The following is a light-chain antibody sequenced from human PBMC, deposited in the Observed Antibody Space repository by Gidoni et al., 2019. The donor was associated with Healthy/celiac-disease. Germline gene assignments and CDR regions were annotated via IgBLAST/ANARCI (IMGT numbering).Light chain of an antibody. CDR3: MQALQTPRT. Sequence: DIVMTQSPFSLPVTPGEPASISCRSSQSLLHSNGYNYLDWYLQKPGQSPQLLIYLGSNRASGVPDRFSGSGSGTDFTLKISRVEAEDVGVYYCMQALQTPRTFGQXTKLEIK. V-gene: IGKV2-28*01. CDR1: QSLLHSNGYNY. CDR2: LGS. J-gene: IGKJ2*01.